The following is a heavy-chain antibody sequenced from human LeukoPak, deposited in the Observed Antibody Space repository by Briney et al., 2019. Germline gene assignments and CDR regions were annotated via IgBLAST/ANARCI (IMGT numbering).Heavy chain of an antibody. CDR2: IKPDGSEK. J-gene: IGHJ5*01. CDR1: GFVFSASY. Sequence: PGGSLRLSCAASGFVFSASYMSWVRKAPGKGLEWVATIKPDGSEKYHVDSVSGRFTIFRDNTNDSLFLQMNSLRVDDTAVYYCVRGGTYWTVSWGQGTLVNVS. CDR3: VRGGTYWTVS. V-gene: IGHV3-7*01.